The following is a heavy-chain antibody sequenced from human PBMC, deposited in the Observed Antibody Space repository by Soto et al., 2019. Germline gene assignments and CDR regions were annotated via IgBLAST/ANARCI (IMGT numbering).Heavy chain of an antibody. Sequence: EVQLVDSGGGLVQPGGSLKLSCAASGFTFNIAAIHWVRQASGKGLEWVGLIRNKANGYATAYAASVRGRITVSRDDSKNMAFLEINSLKTEDRAVYYCARQGVALELDLWGQGTLVTVSS. D-gene: IGHD1-7*01. CDR3: ARQGVALELDL. CDR1: GFTFNIAA. V-gene: IGHV3-73*01. CDR2: IRNKANGYAT. J-gene: IGHJ5*02.